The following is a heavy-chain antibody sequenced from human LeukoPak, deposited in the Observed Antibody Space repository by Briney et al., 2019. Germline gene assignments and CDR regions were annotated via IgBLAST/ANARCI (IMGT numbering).Heavy chain of an antibody. V-gene: IGHV1-2*02. CDR2: INPNSGGT. Sequence: ASVKVSCKASGYTFTGYYMHWVRQAPGHGLEWMGWINPNSGGTNYAQKFQGRVTMTRDTSISTAYMELSRLRSDDTAVYYCARGKANWYDAFDIWGQGTMVTVSS. J-gene: IGHJ3*02. D-gene: IGHD7-27*01. CDR3: ARGKANWYDAFDI. CDR1: GYTFTGYY.